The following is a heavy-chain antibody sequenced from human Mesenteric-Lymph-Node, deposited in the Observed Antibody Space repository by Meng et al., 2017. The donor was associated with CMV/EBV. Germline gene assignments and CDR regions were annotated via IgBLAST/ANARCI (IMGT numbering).Heavy chain of an antibody. Sequence: QGGLQQGGAGLLKPSEALSVACAAYGGSFSGYYWNWIRQSPEKGLEWIGEINHSGSTTYNPSFTSRIIISVDTSTNQISLNMSSVTAADTAVYYCARGSSYDILTGYFDYWGQGALVTVSS. J-gene: IGHJ4*02. D-gene: IGHD3-9*01. V-gene: IGHV4-34*01. CDR1: GGSFSGYY. CDR2: INHSGST. CDR3: ARGSSYDILTGYFDY.